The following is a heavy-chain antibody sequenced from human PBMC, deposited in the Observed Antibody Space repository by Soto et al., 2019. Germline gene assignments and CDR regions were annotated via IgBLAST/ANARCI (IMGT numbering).Heavy chain of an antibody. V-gene: IGHV1-69*13. J-gene: IGHJ6*02. Sequence: GASVKVSCKASGGTFSSYAISWVRQAPGQGLEWMGGIIPIFGTANYAQKFQGRVTITADESTSTAYMELSSLRSEDTAVYYCARKEHYYGSATLGYYGMDVWGQGTTVTAP. CDR3: ARKEHYYGSATLGYYGMDV. CDR1: GGTFSSYA. CDR2: IIPIFGTA. D-gene: IGHD3-10*01.